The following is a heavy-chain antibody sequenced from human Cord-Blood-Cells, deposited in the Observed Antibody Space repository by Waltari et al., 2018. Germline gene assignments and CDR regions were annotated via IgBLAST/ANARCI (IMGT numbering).Heavy chain of an antibody. J-gene: IGHJ6*02. CDR2: IIPIFGTA. CDR1: GGTFSSYA. V-gene: IGHV1-69*01. CDR3: ASYYYGSGSYYGPYYYYGMDV. Sequence: QVQLVQSGAEVKKPGSSVKVSCKASGGTFSSYAISWVRQAPGQGLEWMGGIIPIFGTANYAQKFQGRVTITADESTSTAYMELSSLRSEDMAVYYCASYYYGSGSYYGPYYYYGMDVWGQGTTVTVSS. D-gene: IGHD3-10*01.